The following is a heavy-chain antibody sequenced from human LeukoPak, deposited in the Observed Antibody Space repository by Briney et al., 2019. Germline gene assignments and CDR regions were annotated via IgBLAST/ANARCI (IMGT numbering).Heavy chain of an antibody. CDR3: ARGSYYDSSGYSDY. CDR1: GFTFSSYG. V-gene: IGHV3-33*01. CDR2: IWYDGSNK. D-gene: IGHD3-22*01. J-gene: IGHJ4*02. Sequence: PGGSLRLSCAASGFTFSSYGMHWVRQAPGKGLEWVAVIWYDGSNKYYADSVKGRFTISRDNSKNTLYLQMNSLRAEDTAVYYCARGSYYDSSGYSDYWGQGTLVTVSS.